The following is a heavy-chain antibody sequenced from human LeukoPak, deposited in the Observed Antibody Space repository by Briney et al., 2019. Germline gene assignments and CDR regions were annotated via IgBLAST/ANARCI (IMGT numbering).Heavy chain of an antibody. CDR2: IYYSGST. CDR1: AGSISRFY. D-gene: IGHD3-10*01. Sequence: PSETLSLTCAVSAGSISRFYWSWIRQPTGKGLEWIGYIYYSGSTHYNPSLKTRVTISVDTSKNQFSLKLNSVTAADTAVYYCARDLGPSRGFDYWGQGTLVTVSS. CDR3: ARDLGPSRGFDY. J-gene: IGHJ4*02. V-gene: IGHV4-59*13.